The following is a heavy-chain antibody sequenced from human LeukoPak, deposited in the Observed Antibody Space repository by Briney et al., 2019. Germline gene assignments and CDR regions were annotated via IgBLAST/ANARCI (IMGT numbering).Heavy chain of an antibody. J-gene: IGHJ4*02. Sequence: SETLSLTCTVSGGSISSGGYYWSWIRQHPGKGLEWIGYIYYSGSTYYDPSLKSRVTISVDTSKNQFSLKLSSVTAADTAVYYCARGKYYLPFDYWGQGTLVTVSS. CDR3: ARGKYYLPFDY. CDR2: IYYSGST. V-gene: IGHV4-31*03. D-gene: IGHD2/OR15-2a*01. CDR1: GGSISSGGYY.